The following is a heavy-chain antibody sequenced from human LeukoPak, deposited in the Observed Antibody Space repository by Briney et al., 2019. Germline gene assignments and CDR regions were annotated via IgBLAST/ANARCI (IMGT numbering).Heavy chain of an antibody. D-gene: IGHD3-16*01. V-gene: IGHV3-7*01. CDR2: IKQDGSEK. CDR3: AGGSGYLITS. J-gene: IGHJ5*02. Sequence: GGSLRLSCAASGFTFRSYWVNWVRQAPGKGLEWLAIIKQDGSEKHYKGSVEGRFTISRDNAKNSLHLQMNSLRAEDTAVYYCAGGSGYLITSWGQGTLVTVSS. CDR1: GFTFRSYW.